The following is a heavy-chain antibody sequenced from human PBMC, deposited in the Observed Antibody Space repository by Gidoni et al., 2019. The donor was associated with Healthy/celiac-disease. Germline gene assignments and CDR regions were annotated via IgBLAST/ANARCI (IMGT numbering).Heavy chain of an antibody. CDR2: IYYSGST. Sequence: QVQLQESGPGLVTPSETLSLTCTVSGGSISSYYWSWIRQPPGKGLEWIGYIYYSGSTNYNPSLKSRVTISVDTSKNQFSLKLSSVTAADTAVYYCARGYYYDSSGYLDYWGQGTLVTVSS. CDR1: GGSISSYY. V-gene: IGHV4-59*01. D-gene: IGHD3-22*01. CDR3: ARGYYYDSSGYLDY. J-gene: IGHJ4*02.